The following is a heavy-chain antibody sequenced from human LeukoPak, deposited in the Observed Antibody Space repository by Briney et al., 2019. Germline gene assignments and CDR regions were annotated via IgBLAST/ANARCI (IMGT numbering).Heavy chain of an antibody. V-gene: IGHV1-69*13. J-gene: IGHJ5*02. CDR3: ARITMVRGVPGEFDP. CDR1: GGTFSSYG. CDR2: IIPIVGKA. Sequence: ASVKVSCKASGGTFSSYGFSWVRQAPGQGLEWMGGIIPIVGKANYAEKFQGRVTITADESTSTAYMELSSLRSEDTAVYYCARITMVRGVPGEFDPWGQGTLVTVSS. D-gene: IGHD3-10*01.